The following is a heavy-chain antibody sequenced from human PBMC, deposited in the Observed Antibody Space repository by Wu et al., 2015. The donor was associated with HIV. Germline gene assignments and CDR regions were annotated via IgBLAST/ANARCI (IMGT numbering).Heavy chain of an antibody. CDR2: ISAGNGDT. Sequence: QLEQPGVEVQKPGAALKVSCKASGYAFSRHGISWVRQAPGQGLEWVGWISAGNGDTTYAQKFQGRVTLTRDVSATTVFLEFGSLHSDDRAVYYCVKARGSGAYHFFYLDVWGQGRGXCLL. J-gene: IGHJ4*02. CDR3: VKARGSGAYHFFYLDV. D-gene: IGHD3-10*01. V-gene: IGHV1-18*01. CDR1: GYAFSRHG.